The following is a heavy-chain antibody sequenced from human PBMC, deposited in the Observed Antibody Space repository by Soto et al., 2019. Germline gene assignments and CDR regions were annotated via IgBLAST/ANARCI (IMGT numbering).Heavy chain of an antibody. D-gene: IGHD3-10*01. CDR1: GYTFTSYG. Sequence: ASVKVSCKASGYTFTSYGISWVRQAPGQGLEWMGWISAYNGNTNYAQKFQGRVTMTTDTSTSKGYMELRSLRSEDTAVYYCARGVGSGSYYNQYHWFDPWGQGTLVTVSS. CDR3: ARGVGSGSYYNQYHWFDP. J-gene: IGHJ5*02. CDR2: ISAYNGNT. V-gene: IGHV1-18*01.